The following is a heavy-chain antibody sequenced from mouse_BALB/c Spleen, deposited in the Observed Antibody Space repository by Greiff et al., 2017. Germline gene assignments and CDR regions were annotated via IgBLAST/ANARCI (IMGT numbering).Heavy chain of an antibody. CDR3: NAWLLLY. V-gene: IGHV14-4*02. J-gene: IGHJ2*01. D-gene: IGHD2-3*01. CDR1: GFNIKDYY. CDR2: IDPENGDT. Sequence: EVQLQQSGAELVRSGASVKLSCTASGFNIKDYYMHWVKQRPEQGLEWIGWIDPENGDTEYAPKFQGKATMTADTSSNTAYLQLSSLTSEDTAVYYCNAWLLLYWGQGTTLTVSS.